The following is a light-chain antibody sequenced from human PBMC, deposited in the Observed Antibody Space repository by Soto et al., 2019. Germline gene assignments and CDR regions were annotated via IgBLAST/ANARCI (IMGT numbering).Light chain of an antibody. J-gene: IGKJ4*02. CDR3: QQAYSFPRT. CDR1: QGISDR. Sequence: DIQMTQSPSSVSASVGDRVTITCRASQGISDRLACYQQKPGKAPKLLIYSASTLYSGVPSGFSGSGSGTDFTLIISNLQPEDFANYYCQQAYSFPRTFGGGTKVDIK. V-gene: IGKV1-12*01. CDR2: SAS.